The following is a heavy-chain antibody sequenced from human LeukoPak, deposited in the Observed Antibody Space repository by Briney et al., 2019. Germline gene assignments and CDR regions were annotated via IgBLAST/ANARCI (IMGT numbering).Heavy chain of an antibody. Sequence: ASVKVSCTASGGTFSSYAISWVRQAPGQGLEWMGGIIPIFGTANYAQKFQGRVTITADESTSTAYMELSGLRSEDTAVYYCARDQRGSGSYRRDLNYWGQGTLVTVSS. CDR1: GGTFSSYA. D-gene: IGHD3-10*01. CDR2: IIPIFGTA. CDR3: ARDQRGSGSYRRDLNY. J-gene: IGHJ4*02. V-gene: IGHV1-69*13.